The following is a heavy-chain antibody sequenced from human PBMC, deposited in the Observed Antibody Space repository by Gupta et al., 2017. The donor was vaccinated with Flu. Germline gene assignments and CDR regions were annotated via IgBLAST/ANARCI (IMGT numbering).Heavy chain of an antibody. Sequence: EGQLLDSGVGLVQPVGSLRLSFSASGFQFSTDAMSWVRWAPGKGLEWVSGISDSGGSRYYADSVKGRFTISRDNSKNTVYLQMISLRVEDTAVYYCAKEGQQLLLYYFDYWGQGTLVTVSS. D-gene: IGHD4-4*01. CDR1: GFQFSTDA. CDR3: AKEGQQLLLYYFDY. CDR2: ISDSGGSR. J-gene: IGHJ4*02. V-gene: IGHV3-23*01.